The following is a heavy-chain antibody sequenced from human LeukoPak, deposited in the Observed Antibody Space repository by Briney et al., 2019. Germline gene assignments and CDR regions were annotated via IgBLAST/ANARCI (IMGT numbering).Heavy chain of an antibody. Sequence: GASAKVSCKASGGTFSSYAISWVRQAPGQGLEWMGRIIPIFGIANYAQKFQGRVTITADKSTSTAYMELSSLRSEDTAVYYCARQGYCSGGSCTGAHWFDPWGQGTLVTVSS. V-gene: IGHV1-69*04. CDR2: IIPIFGIA. J-gene: IGHJ5*02. CDR1: GGTFSSYA. D-gene: IGHD2-15*01. CDR3: ARQGYCSGGSCTGAHWFDP.